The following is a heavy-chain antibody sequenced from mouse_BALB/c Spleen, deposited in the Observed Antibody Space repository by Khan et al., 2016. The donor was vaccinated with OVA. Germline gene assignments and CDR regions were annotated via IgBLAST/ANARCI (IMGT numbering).Heavy chain of an antibody. Sequence: QVQLQQSGAELVKAGASVKMSCKASGYTFTSYWMHWVKQRLGQGLEWFAETNPTNGRTYYNEKFKSKATLTVDKSSSTAYMLLSSPTFEDYAVYYCARIKKIVATYFDYWGQGTTLTVSA. CDR1: GYTFTSYW. CDR3: ARIKKIVATYFDY. D-gene: IGHD1-1*01. CDR2: TNPTNGRT. V-gene: IGHV1S81*02. J-gene: IGHJ2*01.